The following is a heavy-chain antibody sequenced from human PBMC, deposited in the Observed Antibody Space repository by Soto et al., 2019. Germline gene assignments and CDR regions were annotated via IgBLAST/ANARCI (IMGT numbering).Heavy chain of an antibody. D-gene: IGHD3-22*01. J-gene: IGHJ4*02. CDR3: ARDPTAFYDSSGQPSFDY. CDR1: GYTFTSYY. Sequence: ASVKVSCKASGYTFTSYYMHWVRQAPGQGLEWMGIINPSGGSTSYAQKFQGRVTMTRDTSTSTVYMELSSLRSEDTAVYYCARDPTAFYDSSGQPSFDYWGQGTLVTVSS. CDR2: INPSGGST. V-gene: IGHV1-46*01.